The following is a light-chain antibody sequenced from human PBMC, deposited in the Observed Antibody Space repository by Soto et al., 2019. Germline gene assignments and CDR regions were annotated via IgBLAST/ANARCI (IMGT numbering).Light chain of an antibody. J-gene: IGKJ1*01. V-gene: IGKV1-39*01. Sequence: SSLYDPIGDRVTITCRASQSISSYLNWYQQEPGKDPKLLIYAASSLPSEVPARFRGSGSGTDLPLTISILQPEDCAPYCSTHSASPPRRSGQGTKV. CDR3: THSASPPRR. CDR2: AAS. CDR1: QSISSY.